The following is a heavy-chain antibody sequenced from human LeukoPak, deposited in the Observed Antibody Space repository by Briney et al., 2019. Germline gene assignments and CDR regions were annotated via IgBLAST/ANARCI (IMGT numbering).Heavy chain of an antibody. CDR1: GFTFDNYA. CDR3: AKVRGTYSSGYFFDY. Sequence: GRSLRLSCAASGFTFDNYAMHWVPQAPGKGLEWLSILSWNSGYIGYADSVKGRFTISRDNAKKSLDLQMNSLRAEDTAFYYCAKVRGTYSSGYFFDYWGQGTLVTVSS. J-gene: IGHJ4*02. V-gene: IGHV3-9*01. CDR2: LSWNSGYI. D-gene: IGHD6-19*01.